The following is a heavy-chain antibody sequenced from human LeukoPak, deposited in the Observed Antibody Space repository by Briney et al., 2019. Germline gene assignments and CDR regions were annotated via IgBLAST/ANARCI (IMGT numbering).Heavy chain of an antibody. V-gene: IGHV3-74*01. Sequence: PGGSLRLSCAASGFTFSSYWMHWVRQAPGKGLVWVSRINPDGATTSYADSVKGRFTISRDNAKNTVDLQMNSPRGEDTAVYYCARDAGDCGGDCPRWFDPWGQGILVTVSS. CDR2: INPDGATT. J-gene: IGHJ5*02. CDR1: GFTFSSYW. CDR3: ARDAGDCGGDCPRWFDP. D-gene: IGHD2-21*02.